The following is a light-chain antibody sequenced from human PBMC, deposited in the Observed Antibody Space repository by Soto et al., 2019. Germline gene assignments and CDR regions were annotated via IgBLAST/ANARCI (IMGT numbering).Light chain of an antibody. CDR1: QSVAGY. J-gene: IGKJ2*01. Sequence: ELVLTQSPATLSLSPGERATLSCRASQSVAGYLAWYQQKPGQGPKLLIYDSSTRATGTPARFRGSGSGTDFTLTISSLEPEDFAISYCQHRSNWRMYTFGQGTKLEIK. CDR2: DSS. CDR3: QHRSNWRMYT. V-gene: IGKV3-11*01.